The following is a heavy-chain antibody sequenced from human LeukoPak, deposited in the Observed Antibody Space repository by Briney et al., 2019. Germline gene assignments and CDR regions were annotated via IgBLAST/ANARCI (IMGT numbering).Heavy chain of an antibody. V-gene: IGHV1-69*05. J-gene: IGHJ5*02. CDR2: IIPIFGTA. CDR3: ARDHAVAGTSWFDP. Sequence: SVRVSCKASGGTFSSYAISWVRQAPGQGLEWMGGIIPIFGTANYAQKFQGRVTITTDEATSTAYMELSSLRSEDTAVYYCARDHAVAGTSWFDPWGQGTLVTVSS. D-gene: IGHD6-19*01. CDR1: GGTFSSYA.